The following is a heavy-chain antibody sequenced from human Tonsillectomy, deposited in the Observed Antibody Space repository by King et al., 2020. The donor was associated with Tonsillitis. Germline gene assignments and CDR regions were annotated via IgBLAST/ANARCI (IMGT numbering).Heavy chain of an antibody. J-gene: IGHJ4*02. V-gene: IGHV4-59*01. CDR1: GGSISSYY. CDR2: IYYSGST. D-gene: IGHD1-26*01. CDR3: ARGGRDSGSPGRVDY. Sequence: QVQLQESGPGLVKPSETLSLTCTVSGGSISSYYWNWIRQPPGKELDWIGYIYYSGSTNYNPSLKSRVTISVDKSQNQCSLMLTSVTAADTAVYYCARGGRDSGSPGRVDYWGQGTLVTVSS.